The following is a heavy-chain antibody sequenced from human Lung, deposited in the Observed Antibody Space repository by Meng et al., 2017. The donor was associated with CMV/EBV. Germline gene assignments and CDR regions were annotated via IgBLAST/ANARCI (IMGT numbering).Heavy chain of an antibody. V-gene: IGHV3-15*01. Sequence: GESLKISCAASGFTFSDAWMSWVRQAPVKGLEWVGRVKSETDGGTRDYAAPVKDRFTISRDDSKNTVYLQMTNLKAEDTAIYYCTTDWRWGQGALVTVSS. CDR3: TTDWR. CDR2: VKSETDGGTR. J-gene: IGHJ4*02. CDR1: GFTFSDAW.